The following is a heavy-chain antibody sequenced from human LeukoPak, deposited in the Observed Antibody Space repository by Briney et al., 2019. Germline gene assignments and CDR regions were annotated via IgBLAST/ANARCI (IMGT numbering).Heavy chain of an antibody. D-gene: IGHD2-2*01. CDR2: INPNSGYT. V-gene: IGHV1-2*02. J-gene: IGHJ5*02. Sequence: ASVKVSCKASGYTFTGYYMHLVRQAPGQGLEWMGWINPNSGYTSYAQKFQGRVTMTRATSISTAYMELSRLRSDDTAVYYCARDIVVVSAAQAGYWFDPWGQGTLVTVSS. CDR3: ARDIVVVSAAQAGYWFDP. CDR1: GYTFTGYY.